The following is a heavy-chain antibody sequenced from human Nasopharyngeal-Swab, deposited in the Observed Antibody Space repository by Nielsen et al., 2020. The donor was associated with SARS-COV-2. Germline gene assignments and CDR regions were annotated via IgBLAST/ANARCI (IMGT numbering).Heavy chain of an antibody. CDR2: IYYSGST. D-gene: IGHD4-17*01. CDR3: ARHGTTVTRNYAFDI. Sequence: PGKGLEWIGSIYYSGSTYYNPSLKSRVTISVDTSKNQFSLKLSSVTAAGTAVYYCARHGTTVTRNYAFDIWGQGTMVTVSS. J-gene: IGHJ3*02. V-gene: IGHV4-39*01.